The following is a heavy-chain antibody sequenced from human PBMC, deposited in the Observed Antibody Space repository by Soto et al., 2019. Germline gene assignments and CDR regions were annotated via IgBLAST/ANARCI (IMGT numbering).Heavy chain of an antibody. CDR1: DRSLRLYTLY. CDR3: ARHENYSSGWYGGYYYYGMDV. Sequence: FENLPLKCTGSDRSLRLYTLYWACLCPPAWKDLMWIGSIYYSGSTYYTPSLKSRVTISVDTSKNQFSLKLSSVTAADTAVYYCARHENYSSGWYGGYYYYGMDVWGQGTTVTVS. J-gene: IGHJ6*02. V-gene: IGHV4-39*01. D-gene: IGHD6-19*01. CDR2: IYYSGST.